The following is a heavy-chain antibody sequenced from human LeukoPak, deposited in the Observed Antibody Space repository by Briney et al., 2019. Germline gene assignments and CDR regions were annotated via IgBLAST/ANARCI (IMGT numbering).Heavy chain of an antibody. V-gene: IGHV5-51*01. Sequence: GESLKISCKGSGYSFTSYWISWVRQMPGKGLEWMGIIYPGDSDTRYSPSFQGQVTISADKSISTAYLQWSSLKASDTAMYYCARQGRQDFWSKDFDYWGQGTLVTVSS. CDR1: GYSFTSYW. D-gene: IGHD3-3*01. J-gene: IGHJ4*02. CDR3: ARQGRQDFWSKDFDY. CDR2: IYPGDSDT.